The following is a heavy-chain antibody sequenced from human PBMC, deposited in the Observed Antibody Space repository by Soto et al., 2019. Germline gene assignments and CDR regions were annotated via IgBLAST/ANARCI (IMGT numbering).Heavy chain of an antibody. Sequence: SDTLSLTCTVSGGSVTSYYWSCIRQPPGKTLEWIGTIYYSGSTNYNPSLKSRVTISVDTSKNQFSLKLGSVTAADTAVYFCARALYDSGVLDVWGQGNTVTVYS. V-gene: IGHV4-59*02. D-gene: IGHD3-10*01. CDR2: IYYSGST. CDR3: ARALYDSGVLDV. J-gene: IGHJ6*02. CDR1: GGSVTSYY.